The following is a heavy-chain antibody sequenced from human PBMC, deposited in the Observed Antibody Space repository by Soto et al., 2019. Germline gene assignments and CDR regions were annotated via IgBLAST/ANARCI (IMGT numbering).Heavy chain of an antibody. D-gene: IGHD3-16*02. V-gene: IGHV3-30*03. CDR3: ARTIIAFGEVIAPHWFDP. CDR1: GFTFSSYG. Sequence: GGSLRLSCAASGFTFSSYGMHWVRQAPGKGLEWVAVISYDGSNKYYADSVKGRFTISRDNSKNTLYLQMNSLRAEDTAVYYCARTIIAFGEVIAPHWFDPWGQGTQVTVSS. CDR2: ISYDGSNK. J-gene: IGHJ5*02.